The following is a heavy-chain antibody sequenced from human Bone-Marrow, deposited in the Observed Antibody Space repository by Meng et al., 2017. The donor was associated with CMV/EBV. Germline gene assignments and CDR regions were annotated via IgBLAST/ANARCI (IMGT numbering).Heavy chain of an antibody. CDR2: IYSGGSST. J-gene: IGHJ6*02. V-gene: IGHV3-23*03. Sequence: GGSLRLSCAASGFTFSSYAMSWVRQAPGKGLEWVSVIYSGGSSTYYADSVKGRFTISRDNAKNSLYLQMNSLRAEDTAVYYCARDNPIWLTGTSYYYYGMDVWGQGTTVTVSS. CDR1: GFTFSSYA. CDR3: ARDNPIWLTGTSYYYYGMDV. D-gene: IGHD1-20*01.